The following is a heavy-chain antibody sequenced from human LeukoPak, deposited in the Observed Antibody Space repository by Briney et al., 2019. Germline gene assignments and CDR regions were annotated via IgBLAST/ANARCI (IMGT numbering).Heavy chain of an antibody. CDR2: ISHDENNK. Sequence: GGSLRLSCAASGFTFTTYAIHWVRQAPGKGLEWVTLISHDENNKYYADSVKGRFTISRDNSKNTLYLQMNSLRAEDTSVYYCARGPYTNGHYFDYWGQGTLATVSS. J-gene: IGHJ4*02. D-gene: IGHD6-19*01. CDR3: ARGPYTNGHYFDY. V-gene: IGHV3-30-3*01. CDR1: GFTFTTYA.